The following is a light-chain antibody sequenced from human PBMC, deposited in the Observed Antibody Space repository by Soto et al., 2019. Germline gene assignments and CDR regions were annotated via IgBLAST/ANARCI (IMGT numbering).Light chain of an antibody. J-gene: IGKJ2*01. CDR2: KAS. V-gene: IGKV1-5*03. CDR3: QHYNDYPYT. Sequence: DIQMTQSPSTLSASVGDSLTITCRASQIISSWLAWYQQKPGQAPKLLIYKASSLESGVPSRFSGSGSGTEFPITISSLHPDDVATYYRQHYNDYPYTFGQGTKLEIK. CDR1: QIISSW.